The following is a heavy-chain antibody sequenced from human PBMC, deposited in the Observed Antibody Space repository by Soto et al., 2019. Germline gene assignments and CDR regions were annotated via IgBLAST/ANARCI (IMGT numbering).Heavy chain of an antibody. CDR2: IYYSGST. CDR3: ARDSPAAQFSTYYMDV. CDR1: GGSISSGGYY. V-gene: IGHV4-31*03. Sequence: PSETLSLTCTVSGGSISSGGYYWSWIRQHPGKGLEWIGYIYYSGSTYYNPSLKSRVTISVDTSKNQFSLKLSSVTAADTAVYYCARDSPAAQFSTYYMDVWGKGTTVTVSS. J-gene: IGHJ6*03. D-gene: IGHD2-2*01.